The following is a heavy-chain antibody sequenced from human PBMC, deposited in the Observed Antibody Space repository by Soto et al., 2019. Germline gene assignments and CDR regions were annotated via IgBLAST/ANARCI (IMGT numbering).Heavy chain of an antibody. CDR3: ARHSEWDYSSSWYVNHFDH. V-gene: IGHV4-59*08. CDR1: GGSISSSY. D-gene: IGHD6-13*01. CDR2: IYSSGST. J-gene: IGHJ4*02. Sequence: SETLSLTCTVSGGSISSSYWSWIRQPPGEGLEWIGYIYSSGSTNYNPSLKSRVTISVDTSKNQFSLKLSSVTAADTAVYYCARHSEWDYSSSWYVNHFDHWGQGTLVTVSS.